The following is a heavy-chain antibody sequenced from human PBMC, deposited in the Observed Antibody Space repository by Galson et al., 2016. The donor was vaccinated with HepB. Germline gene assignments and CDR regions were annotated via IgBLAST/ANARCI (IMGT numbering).Heavy chain of an antibody. J-gene: IGHJ4*02. CDR2: LSSRFGTI. D-gene: IGHD1/OR15-1a*01. CDR3: ARGLEQPVGHFDF. Sequence: SLRLSCAASGFTFSTYSMNWVRQRPGKALEWLSHLSSRFGTIFYADSVKGRFTSSRDNGKNSVFLQLNGLRDDDTALYYCARGLEQPVGHFDFWGQGTPVTVSS. CDR1: GFTFSTYS. V-gene: IGHV3-48*02.